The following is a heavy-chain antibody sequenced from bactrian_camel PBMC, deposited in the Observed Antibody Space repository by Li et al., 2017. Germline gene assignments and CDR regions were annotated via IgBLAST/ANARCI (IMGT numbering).Heavy chain of an antibody. CDR3: AGSYSYFEDFIPRRTEAWQY. CDR1: KYSTYGSYC. Sequence: HVQMVESGGGSVQAGGSLTLSCAVSKYSTYGSYCFAWFRQTPGKEREGVAGIDTGGNTRYADSVKGRFTISKDNTENTVFLQMRGLKTEDTAMYYCAGSYSYFEDFIPRRTEAWQYRGQGTQVTVS. V-gene: IGHV3S1*01. CDR2: IDTGGNT. J-gene: IGHJ4*01. D-gene: IGHD7*01.